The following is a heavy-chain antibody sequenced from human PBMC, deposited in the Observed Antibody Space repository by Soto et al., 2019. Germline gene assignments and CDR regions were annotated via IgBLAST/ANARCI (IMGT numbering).Heavy chain of an antibody. CDR1: GGSISSRGYC. CDR2: IYHSGST. V-gene: IGHV4-30-2*01. CDR3: ASSVLGYCSGGSCYSEYGMDV. J-gene: IGHJ6*02. D-gene: IGHD2-15*01. Sequence: PSETLSLTCAVSGGSISSRGYCWSWIRQPPGKGLEWIGYIYHSGSTYYNPSLKSRVTISVDRSKNQFSLKLSSVTAADTAVYYCASSVLGYCSGGSCYSEYGMDVWGQGTTVTVSS.